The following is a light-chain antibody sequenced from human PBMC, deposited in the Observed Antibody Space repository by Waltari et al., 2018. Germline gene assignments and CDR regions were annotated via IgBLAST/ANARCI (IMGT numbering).Light chain of an antibody. V-gene: IGKV3-20*01. J-gene: IGKJ1*01. CDR1: QTVNNNY. CDR2: IAS. Sequence: ENVLTQSPATLSLSPGERATLSCRASQTVNNNYLAWYQQKPGQAPRLLIYIASSRAAGIPDRFTGSGSGTDFTLTISRLEPEDFAVYYCHKYGASPRTFGRGTKVEIK. CDR3: HKYGASPRT.